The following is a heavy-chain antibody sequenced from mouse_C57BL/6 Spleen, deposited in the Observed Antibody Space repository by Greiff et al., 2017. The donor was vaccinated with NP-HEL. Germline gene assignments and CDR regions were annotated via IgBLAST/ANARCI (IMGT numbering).Heavy chain of an antibody. CDR2: IDPSDSYT. V-gene: IGHV1-59*01. Sequence: VQLQQPGAELVRPGTSVKLSCKASGYTFTSYWMHWVKQRPGQGLEWIGVIDPSDSYTNYNQKFKGKATLTVDTSSSTAYMQLSSLTSEDSAVYYCANSLGRLFDYWGQGTTLTVSS. CDR1: GYTFTSYW. J-gene: IGHJ2*01. D-gene: IGHD4-1*01. CDR3: ANSLGRLFDY.